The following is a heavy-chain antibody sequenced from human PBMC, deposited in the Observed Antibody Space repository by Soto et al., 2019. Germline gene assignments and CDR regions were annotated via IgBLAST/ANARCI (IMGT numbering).Heavy chain of an antibody. CDR3: ASRYCPSSSCNWIGNY. V-gene: IGHV4-39*02. J-gene: IGHJ4*02. D-gene: IGHD2-2*01. CDR1: GGAISSSGYY. CDR2: IYNNGNT. Sequence: QLQLQESGPGLVKPSETLSLTCTVSGGAISSSGYYWGWIRQPPGKGLEWIGSIYNNGNTYHSPSLKSRVTISVDTSKTHFSLKVSSVTAADTAIYYCASRYCPSSSCNWIGNYWGQGTLVTVSS.